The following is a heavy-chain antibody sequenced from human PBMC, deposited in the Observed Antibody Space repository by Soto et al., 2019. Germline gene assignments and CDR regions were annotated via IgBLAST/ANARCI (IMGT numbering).Heavy chain of an antibody. CDR3: ATDEIAAAGTALSS. Sequence: QVQLVQSGAEVKKPGSSVKVSCKASGGTFSRYTINWVRQAPGQGLEWMGRIIPILDIANYAQKFQGRVTISADKSTTTADMELSSLRSEDTAVYYCATDEIAAAGTALSSWGQGTLVTVSS. V-gene: IGHV1-69*08. J-gene: IGHJ4*02. D-gene: IGHD6-13*01. CDR1: GGTFSRYT. CDR2: IIPILDIA.